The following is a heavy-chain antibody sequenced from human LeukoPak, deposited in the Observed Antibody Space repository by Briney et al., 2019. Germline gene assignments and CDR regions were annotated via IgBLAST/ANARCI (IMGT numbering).Heavy chain of an antibody. CDR1: GFTFGSYW. J-gene: IGHJ4*02. CDR2: INSDGSST. Sequence: GGSLRLSCAASGFTFGSYWMHGVGQAPGKGLVGVSRINSDGSSTSYADSVKGRFTISRDNAKNTLYLQMNSLRAEDTAVYYCATLTIRLGELSLIDYWGQGTLVTVSS. V-gene: IGHV3-74*01. CDR3: ATLTIRLGELSLIDY. D-gene: IGHD3-16*02.